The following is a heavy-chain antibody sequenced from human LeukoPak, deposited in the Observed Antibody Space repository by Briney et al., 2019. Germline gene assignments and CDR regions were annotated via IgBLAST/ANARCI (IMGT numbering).Heavy chain of an antibody. CDR1: GFTFSSYW. Sequence: PGGSLRLSCAASGFTFSSYWMSWVRQAPGKGLEWVANIKQDGSQKYYVDSVKGRFTISRDNANNLLYLQMNSLRAEDTAVYYCASQSYARFDPWGQGTLVTVSS. CDR2: IKQDGSQK. D-gene: IGHD3-16*01. CDR3: ASQSYARFDP. J-gene: IGHJ5*02. V-gene: IGHV3-7*01.